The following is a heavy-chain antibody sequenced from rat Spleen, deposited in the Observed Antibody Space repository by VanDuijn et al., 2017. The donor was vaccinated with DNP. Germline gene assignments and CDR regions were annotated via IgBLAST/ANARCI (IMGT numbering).Heavy chain of an antibody. D-gene: IGHD1-12*01. V-gene: IGHV5S13*01. CDR3: TTLNFYASLSEYFDY. J-gene: IGHJ2*01. Sequence: EVQLVESGGGLVQPGRSLKLSCAASGFTFSKYGMAWVRQAPTKGLEWVASISTSGEYTHYRDSVKGRFTISRDNAKSILYLQMDSLRSEDTATYYCTTLNFYASLSEYFDYWGQGVMVTVSS. CDR1: GFTFSKYG. CDR2: ISTSGEYT.